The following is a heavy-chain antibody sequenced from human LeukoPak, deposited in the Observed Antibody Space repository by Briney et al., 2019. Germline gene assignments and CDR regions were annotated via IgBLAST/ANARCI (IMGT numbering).Heavy chain of an antibody. J-gene: IGHJ3*02. Sequence: ASVKVSCKASGYTFTGYYMHWVRQAPGQGLEWMGWINPNSGGTNYAQKFQGRVSMTRDTSISTAYMELSRLRSDDTAVYYCARDRTMIVVGSISGEAFDIWGQGTMVTVSS. CDR3: ARDRTMIVVGSISGEAFDI. V-gene: IGHV1-2*02. D-gene: IGHD3-22*01. CDR1: GYTFTGYY. CDR2: INPNSGGT.